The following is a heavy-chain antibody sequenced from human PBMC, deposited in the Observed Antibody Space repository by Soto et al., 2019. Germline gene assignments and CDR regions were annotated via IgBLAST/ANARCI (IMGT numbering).Heavy chain of an antibody. CDR2: IYHSGTT. Sequence: SETLSLTCAVSGDSISSSIWWSWVRLPPGKGLGWIGEIYHSGTTNYKPSLKSRVTISVDKSKNQFSLKMNSLTAADTAVYFCSRRGDGSGSLDYWGQGTLVTVSS. CDR3: SRRGDGSGSLDY. D-gene: IGHD3-10*01. CDR1: GDSISSSIW. V-gene: IGHV4-4*02. J-gene: IGHJ4*02.